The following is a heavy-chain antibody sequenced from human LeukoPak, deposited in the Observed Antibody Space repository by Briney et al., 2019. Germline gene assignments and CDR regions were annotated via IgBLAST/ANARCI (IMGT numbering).Heavy chain of an antibody. V-gene: IGHV4-4*07. CDR3: ARDIAVAVAGTGWWFDP. Sequence: SETLSLTCTVSGGSISSYYWSWIRQPAGKGLEWIGRIYTSGSTNYNPSLKSRVTMSVDTSKNQFSLKLSSVTAADTAVYYCARDIAVAVAGTGWWFDPWGQGTLVTVSS. D-gene: IGHD6-19*01. CDR1: GGSISSYY. J-gene: IGHJ5*02. CDR2: IYTSGST.